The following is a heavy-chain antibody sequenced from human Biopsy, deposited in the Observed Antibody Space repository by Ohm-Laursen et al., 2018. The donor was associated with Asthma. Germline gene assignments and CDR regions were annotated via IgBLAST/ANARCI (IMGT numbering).Heavy chain of an antibody. Sequence: PSETLSLTYTVSGGSINIGDYYWSWIRQHPVKGLEWIGYIYYSGSTYYNPSLKSRVSISLDTSKNQFSLSLTSVTAADTAVYYCARTTYGDDGFDPWGQGTLVTVSS. CDR3: ARTTYGDDGFDP. D-gene: IGHD4-17*01. CDR1: GGSINIGDYY. V-gene: IGHV4-31*03. CDR2: IYYSGST. J-gene: IGHJ5*02.